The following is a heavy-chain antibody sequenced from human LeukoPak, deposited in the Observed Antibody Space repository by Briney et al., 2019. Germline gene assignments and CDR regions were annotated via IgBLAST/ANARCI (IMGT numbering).Heavy chain of an antibody. J-gene: IGHJ6*02. D-gene: IGHD2-2*02. Sequence: GGSLRLSCAASGFTFSSYGMHWVRQAPGKGLEWVAVIWYDGSNKYYADSVKGRFTISRDNSKNTLYLQMNSLRAEDTAVYYCARALYCSSTSCYISYYYYGMDVWGQGTRVTVSS. V-gene: IGHV3-33*01. CDR1: GFTFSSYG. CDR3: ARALYCSSTSCYISYYYYGMDV. CDR2: IWYDGSNK.